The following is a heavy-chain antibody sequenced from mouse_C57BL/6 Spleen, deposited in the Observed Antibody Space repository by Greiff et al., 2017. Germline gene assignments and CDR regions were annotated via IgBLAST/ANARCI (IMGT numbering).Heavy chain of an antibody. Sequence: QVQLQQPGAELVKPGASVQLSCKASGYTFTSYWMHWVKQRPGRGLEWIGRIDPISGGTKYNEKFKSKGTLTVDKPSSTAYMQLSSLTSEDSAVYYCARMERDYYGSSYYFDYWGQGTTLTVSS. D-gene: IGHD1-1*01. V-gene: IGHV1-72*01. J-gene: IGHJ2*01. CDR1: GYTFTSYW. CDR2: IDPISGGT. CDR3: ARMERDYYGSSYYFDY.